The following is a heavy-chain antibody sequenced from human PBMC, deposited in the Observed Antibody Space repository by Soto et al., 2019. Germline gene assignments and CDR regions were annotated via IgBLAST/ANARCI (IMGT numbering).Heavy chain of an antibody. CDR1: GGSMGSGGYY. J-gene: IGHJ4*02. CDR2: IYYSGIT. CDR3: ARSSGYYFDY. V-gene: IGHV4-31*03. Sequence: PSETLSLTCTVSGGSMGSGGYYWSWIRQHPGKGLEWIGYIYYSGITYYNPSLKSRVTISVDTSKNQFSLKLSSVTAADTAVYYCARSSGYYFDYWGQGTLVTVSS. D-gene: IGHD3-10*01.